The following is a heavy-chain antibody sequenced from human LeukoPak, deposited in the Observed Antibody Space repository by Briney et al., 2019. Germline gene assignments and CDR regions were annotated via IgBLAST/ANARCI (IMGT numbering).Heavy chain of an antibody. CDR2: ISGSGGST. J-gene: IGHJ4*02. D-gene: IGHD3-22*01. CDR1: GFTVSSNY. Sequence: GGSLRLSCAASGFTVSSNYMNWVRQAPGKGLEWVSAISGSGGSTYYADSVKGRFTISRDNSKNTLYLQMNSLRAEDTAVYYCAKAIMIVVVSPFDYWGQGTLVTVSS. CDR3: AKAIMIVVVSPFDY. V-gene: IGHV3-23*01.